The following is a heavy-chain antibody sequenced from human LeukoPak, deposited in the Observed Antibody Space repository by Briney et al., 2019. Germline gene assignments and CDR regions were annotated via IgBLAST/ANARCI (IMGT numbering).Heavy chain of an antibody. Sequence: PGRSLRLSCAASGFTFSSYAMHWVRQAPGKGLEWVAVISYDGSNKYYADSVKGRFTISRDNSKNTLYLRMNSLRAEDTAVYYCAREGMTTVTPSFYFDYWGQGTLVTVSS. CDR3: AREGMTTVTPSFYFDY. V-gene: IGHV3-30*04. D-gene: IGHD4-17*01. CDR2: ISYDGSNK. CDR1: GFTFSSYA. J-gene: IGHJ4*02.